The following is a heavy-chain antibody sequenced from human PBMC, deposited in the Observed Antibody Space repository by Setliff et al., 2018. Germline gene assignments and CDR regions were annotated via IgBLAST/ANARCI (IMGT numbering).Heavy chain of an antibody. J-gene: IGHJ6*03. Sequence: SVKVSCKASGGTFSDYDISWVRQAPGQGLEWMGGIIPMFGTTNYARRFRGRVTITADESTTTAYLELSSLRSDDTAVYYCARVRDCSGGICHRGFHHYMDVWGKGTTVTVSS. CDR1: GGTFSDYD. D-gene: IGHD2-15*01. V-gene: IGHV1-69*13. CDR2: IIPMFGTT. CDR3: ARVRDCSGGICHRGFHHYMDV.